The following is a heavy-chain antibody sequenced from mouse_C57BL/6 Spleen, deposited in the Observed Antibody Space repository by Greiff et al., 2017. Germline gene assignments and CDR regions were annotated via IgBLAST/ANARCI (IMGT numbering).Heavy chain of an antibody. Sequence: EVKVEESGGGLVKPGGSLKLSCAASGFTFSDYGMHWVRQAPEKGLEWVAYISSGSSTIYYADTVKGRFTISRDNAKNTLFLQMTSLRSEDTAMYYCARGPPTGGYFDYWGQGTTLTVSS. V-gene: IGHV5-17*01. CDR3: ARGPPTGGYFDY. J-gene: IGHJ2*01. D-gene: IGHD6-1*01. CDR2: ISSGSSTI. CDR1: GFTFSDYG.